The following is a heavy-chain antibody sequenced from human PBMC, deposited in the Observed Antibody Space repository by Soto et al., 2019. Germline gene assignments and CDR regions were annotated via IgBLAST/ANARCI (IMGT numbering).Heavy chain of an antibody. J-gene: IGHJ4*02. CDR1: GFTFSSYG. CDR3: ARDIGLRSFDWLSY. CDR2: TWYDGSNK. D-gene: IGHD3-9*01. V-gene: IGHV3-33*01. Sequence: QVQLVESGGGVVQPGRSLRLSCAASGFTFSSYGMHWVRQAPGKGLEWVAVTWYDGSNKYYADSVKGRFTISRDNSKNTLYLQMNSLRAEDTAVYYCARDIGLRSFDWLSYWGQGTLVTVSS.